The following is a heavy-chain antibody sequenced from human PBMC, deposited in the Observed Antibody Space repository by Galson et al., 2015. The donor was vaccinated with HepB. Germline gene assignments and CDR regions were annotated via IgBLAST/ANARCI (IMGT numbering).Heavy chain of an antibody. D-gene: IGHD6-13*01. Sequence: SLRLSCAASGFTFSGSGIHWVRLASGKGLEWVGRIRNRANNYATAYAASVRGRFTVTRDDSKNTAYLQMNSLKTEDTADYYCTRPGYGSSWFLDYSHGMDIWGQGTTVIVS. CDR3: TRPGYGSSWFLDYSHGMDI. CDR1: GFTFSGSG. J-gene: IGHJ6*02. CDR2: IRNRANNYAT. V-gene: IGHV3-73*01.